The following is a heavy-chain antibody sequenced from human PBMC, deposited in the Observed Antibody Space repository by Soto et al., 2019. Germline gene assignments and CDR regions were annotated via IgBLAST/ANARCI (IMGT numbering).Heavy chain of an antibody. CDR3: ASQGVTTDLDCLDY. V-gene: IGHV1-69*02. D-gene: IGHD4-4*01. CDR2: IIPILGIA. Sequence: QVQLVQSGAEVKKPGSSVKVSCKASGGTFSSYTISWVRQAPGQGLEWMGRIIPILGIANYAQKFQGRVTITADKSTSTAYMELSSLRSEYTAVYYCASQGVTTDLDCLDYSGQGTLVTVSS. J-gene: IGHJ4*02. CDR1: GGTFSSYT.